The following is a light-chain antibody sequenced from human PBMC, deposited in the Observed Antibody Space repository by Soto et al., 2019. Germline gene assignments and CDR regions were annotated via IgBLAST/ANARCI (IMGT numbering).Light chain of an antibody. J-gene: IGLJ1*01. V-gene: IGLV2-11*01. CDR2: AVN. CDR3: CSYGGSFYV. Sequence: SVLTQPHSVSGSPGQSVAISCSGTSSDVGGYNYVSWYQQHPGKAPKLIIFAVNQRPSGVPDRFSGSKSGSTASLTISGLQAEDEADYYCCSYGGSFYVVGTGTKVTVL. CDR1: SSDVGGYNY.